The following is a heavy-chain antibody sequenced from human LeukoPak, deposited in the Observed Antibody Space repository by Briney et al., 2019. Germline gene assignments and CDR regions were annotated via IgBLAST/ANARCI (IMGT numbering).Heavy chain of an antibody. V-gene: IGHV4-61*01. CDR2: IYYSGST. J-gene: IGHJ4*02. CDR3: ARDRVRGNSNPFFDY. CDR1: GGSVSSGTYY. D-gene: IGHD4-11*01. Sequence: SETLSLTCTVSGGSVSSGTYYWSWIRQPPGKGLEWVGYIYYSGSTNYNPSLKSRVTISVDTSKNQFSLKLSSVTAADTAVYYCARDRVRGNSNPFFDYWGQGTLVTVSS.